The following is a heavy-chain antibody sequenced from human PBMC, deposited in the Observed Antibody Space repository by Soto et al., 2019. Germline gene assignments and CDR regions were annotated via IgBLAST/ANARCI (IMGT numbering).Heavy chain of an antibody. CDR1: GGSISNYY. D-gene: IGHD3-10*01. CDR2: IYYSGST. Sequence: PSETLSLTCTVSGGSISNYYWSWVRQPPGKGLEWIGYIYYSGSTNYNPSLKSRVTISVDTSKNQFSPKLNSMTAADTAVYYCARHNYGSGSTYFDYWGQGTLVTVSS. V-gene: IGHV4-59*08. CDR3: ARHNYGSGSTYFDY. J-gene: IGHJ4*02.